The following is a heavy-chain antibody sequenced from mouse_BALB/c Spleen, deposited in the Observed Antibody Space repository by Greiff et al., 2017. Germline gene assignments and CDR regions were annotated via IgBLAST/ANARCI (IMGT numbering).Heavy chain of an antibody. D-gene: IGHD1-1*01. CDR2: INPNNGGT. CDR3: TSGGSIYSLDY. Sequence: VQLQQSGPELVKPGASVKISCKTSGYTFTDYTMHWVKQSRGKSLVWIGGINPNNGGTSYNQKFKGKATLTVDKSSSTAYMELRSLTSEDSAVYYCTSGGSIYSLDYWGQGTSLTVSS. CDR1: GYTFTDYT. J-gene: IGHJ2*02. V-gene: IGHV1-18*01.